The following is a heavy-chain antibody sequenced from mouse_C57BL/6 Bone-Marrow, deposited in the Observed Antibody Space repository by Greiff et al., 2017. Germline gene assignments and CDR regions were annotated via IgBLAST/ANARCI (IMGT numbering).Heavy chain of an antibody. CDR1: GYTFTSFD. D-gene: IGHD1-1*01. CDR3: ARGTTVVRNWYFDV. CDR2: IYPRDGST. J-gene: IGHJ1*03. Sequence: QVQLQQSGPELVKPGASVKLSCKASGYTFTSFDINWVKQRPGQGLEWIGWIYPRDGSTKYNEKFKGKATLTVDTSSSTAYMELHSLTSEDSAVYFCARGTTVVRNWYFDVWGTGTTVTVSS. V-gene: IGHV1-85*01.